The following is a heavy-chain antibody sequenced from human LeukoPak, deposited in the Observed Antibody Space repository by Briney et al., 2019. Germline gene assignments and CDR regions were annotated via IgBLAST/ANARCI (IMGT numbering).Heavy chain of an antibody. CDR3: AKDRRGYSGYDSGFDY. V-gene: IGHV3-23*01. D-gene: IGHD5-12*01. Sequence: GGSLRLSCAASGFTFSSYAMSWVRQAPGKGLEWVSAISGSGGSTYYADSVKGRFTISRDNAKNSLYLQMNSLRAEDMALYYCAKDRRGYSGYDSGFDYWGQGTLVTVSS. CDR2: ISGSGGST. CDR1: GFTFSSYA. J-gene: IGHJ4*02.